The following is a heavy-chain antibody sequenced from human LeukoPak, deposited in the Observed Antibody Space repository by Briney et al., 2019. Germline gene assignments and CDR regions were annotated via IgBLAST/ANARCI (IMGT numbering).Heavy chain of an antibody. CDR2: IYYSGST. V-gene: IGHV4-39*07. J-gene: IGHJ3*02. Sequence: PSETLSLTCTVSGGSISSSSYYWGWIRQPPGKGLEWIGSIYYSGSTYYNPSLKSRVTISVDTSKNQFSLKLSSVTAADTAVYYCARGGLLHAFDIWGQGTMVTVSS. D-gene: IGHD3-22*01. CDR3: ARGGLLHAFDI. CDR1: GGSISSSSYY.